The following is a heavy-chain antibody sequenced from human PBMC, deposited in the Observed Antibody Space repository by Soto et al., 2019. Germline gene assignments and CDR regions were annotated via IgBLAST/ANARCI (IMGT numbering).Heavy chain of an antibody. Sequence: QVQLVQSGAEVKKPGASVKVSCKASGYTFTSYAMHWVRQAPGQRLEWMGWINAGNGNTEYSQKFQGRVTITRDTSASTAYMEPSSLRSEDTAVYYCASPGRGYPIGTYWGQGTLVTVSS. V-gene: IGHV1-3*01. CDR3: ASPGRGYPIGTY. CDR1: GYTFTSYA. CDR2: INAGNGNT. J-gene: IGHJ4*02. D-gene: IGHD5-18*01.